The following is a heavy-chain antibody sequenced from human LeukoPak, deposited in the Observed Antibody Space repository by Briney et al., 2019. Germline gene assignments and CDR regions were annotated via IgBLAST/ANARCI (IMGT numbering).Heavy chain of an antibody. J-gene: IGHJ4*02. CDR3: AKEATLDPVFDY. D-gene: IGHD5-12*01. Sequence: GGSLRLSCAASGFTFSSYEMNWVRQAPGKGLEWVSYISSSGSTIYYADSVKGRFTISRDNSKNTLYLQMNSLRAEDTAVYYCAKEATLDPVFDYWGQGTLVTVSS. CDR1: GFTFSSYE. V-gene: IGHV3-48*03. CDR2: ISSSGSTI.